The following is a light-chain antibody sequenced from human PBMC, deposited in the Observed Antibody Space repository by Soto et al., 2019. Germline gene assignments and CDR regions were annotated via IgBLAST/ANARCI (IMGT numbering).Light chain of an antibody. CDR1: QTIDSW. V-gene: IGKV1-5*03. CDR3: QHYTSYLIT. J-gene: IGKJ5*01. Sequence: DIQMTQSPSTLSASVGDRVTITCRASQTIDSWLAWYQQRPGKPPNLLIYKASSLESGVPSRFSGSGSGTEFTLTISSLQPDDFATYYCQHYTSYLITFGQGTRLEIK. CDR2: KAS.